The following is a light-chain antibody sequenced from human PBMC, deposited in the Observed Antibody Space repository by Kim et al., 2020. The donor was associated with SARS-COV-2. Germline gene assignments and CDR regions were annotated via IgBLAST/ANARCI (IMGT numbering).Light chain of an antibody. CDR2: QDS. J-gene: IGLJ2*01. Sequence: SYELTQPPSVSVSPGQTASITCSGDKLGDKYACWYQQKPGQSPVLVTYQDSKRPSGIPERFSGSNSGNTATLTISGTQAMDEADYYCQAWDSSTVVFGGG. CDR1: KLGDKY. CDR3: QAWDSSTVV. V-gene: IGLV3-1*01.